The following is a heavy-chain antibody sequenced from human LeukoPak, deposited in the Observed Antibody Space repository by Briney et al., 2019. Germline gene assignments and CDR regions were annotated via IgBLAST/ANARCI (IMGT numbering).Heavy chain of an antibody. CDR2: ISGSSNYI. CDR3: ARVSSVPTPRALDY. Sequence: GGSLRLSCAASGFSFSTYSMNWVRQAPGKGPEWVSSISGSSNYIFYTDSVKGRFTVSRDNAKNSLYLEMSSLRGEDTAVYYCARVSSVPTPRALDYWGQGTLVTVSS. CDR1: GFSFSTYS. J-gene: IGHJ4*02. D-gene: IGHD4/OR15-4a*01. V-gene: IGHV3-21*01.